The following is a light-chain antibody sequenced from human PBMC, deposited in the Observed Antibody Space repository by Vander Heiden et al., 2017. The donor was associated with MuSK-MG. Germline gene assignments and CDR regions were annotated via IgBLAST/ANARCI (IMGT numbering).Light chain of an antibody. CDR2: ATS. V-gene: IGKV1-39*01. CDR1: QIIRDY. J-gene: IGKJ2*01. Sequence: DIQMTQFPSSLSASVGDRVTITCRASQIIRDYLNWYQQKPGKAPNLLVYATSSLQSGVPSRFSGSVSGTDFTLTISSLQVEDFATYYCQQCYSIPYTFGQGTKLEI. CDR3: QQCYSIPYT.